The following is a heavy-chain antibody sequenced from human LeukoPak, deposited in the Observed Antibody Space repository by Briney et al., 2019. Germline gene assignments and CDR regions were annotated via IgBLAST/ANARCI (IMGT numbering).Heavy chain of an antibody. CDR3: ARGRGRALDY. J-gene: IGHJ4*02. V-gene: IGHV4-34*01. CDR1: GGSFSGYY. Sequence: SETLSLTCAVYGGSFSGYYWSWIRQPPGKGLEWIGEINHSGSTNYNPSLKSRVTISVDTSKNQFSLKLSSVTAADTAVYYCARGRGRALDYWGQGTLVTVSS. CDR2: INHSGST. D-gene: IGHD5-24*01.